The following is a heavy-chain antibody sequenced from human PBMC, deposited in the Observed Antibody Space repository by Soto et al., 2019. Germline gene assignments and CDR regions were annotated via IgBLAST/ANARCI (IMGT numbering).Heavy chain of an antibody. CDR1: GFSFSSYE. CDR3: ARDNPPAELAY. D-gene: IGHD1-26*01. V-gene: IGHV3-48*03. Sequence: RGSLRLSCEASGFSFSSYEMNWVRQSPGEGLDWVAYIGRDGETTFHADSVEGRFVVSRDHAKNSLFLQMDRLTGDDTAVYFCARDNPPAELAYWGQGSMVTVSS. J-gene: IGHJ4*02. CDR2: IGRDGETT.